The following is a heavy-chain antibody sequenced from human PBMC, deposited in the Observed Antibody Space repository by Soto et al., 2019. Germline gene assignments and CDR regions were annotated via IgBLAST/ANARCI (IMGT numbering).Heavy chain of an antibody. CDR3: ARDRSTYGGGGTGEVKENWFDP. V-gene: IGHV4-59*01. CDR2: AYYSGDT. D-gene: IGHD2-8*01. J-gene: IGHJ5*02. Sequence: SETLSRTCIVSGGSISRYYWNWIRQPPGKGLEWIGYAYYSGDTGYNPSLKSRVTMAVDTSKSQVSLKLSSVTAADTAVYYCARDRSTYGGGGTGEVKENWFDPWGQGALVTVSS. CDR1: GGSISRYY.